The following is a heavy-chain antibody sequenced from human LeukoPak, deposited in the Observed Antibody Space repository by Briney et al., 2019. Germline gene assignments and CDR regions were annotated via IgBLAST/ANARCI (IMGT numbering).Heavy chain of an antibody. CDR1: GGSISSYY. Sequence: SGTLSLTCTVSGGSISSYYWSWIRQPPGKGLEWIGYIYYSGSTNYNPSLKSRVTISVDTSKNQFSLKLSSVTAADTAVYYCARVELKHNWFDPWGQGTLVTVSS. CDR2: IYYSGST. J-gene: IGHJ5*02. D-gene: IGHD1-1*01. CDR3: ARVELKHNWFDP. V-gene: IGHV4-59*01.